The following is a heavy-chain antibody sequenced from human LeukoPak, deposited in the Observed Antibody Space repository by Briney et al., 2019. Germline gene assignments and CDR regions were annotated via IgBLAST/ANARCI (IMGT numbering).Heavy chain of an antibody. CDR3: ASCMISGYVLNPDY. D-gene: IGHD5-12*01. CDR1: GGSISSSGYY. J-gene: IGHJ4*02. V-gene: IGHV4-39*01. CDR2: IYYSGST. Sequence: PSETLSLTCTVSGGSISSSGYYWGWIRQPPGKGLEWIGSIYYSGSTYYNPSLKSRVTISIDTSKNQFSLKLSSVTAADTAVYYCASCMISGYVLNPDYWGQGTLVTVSS.